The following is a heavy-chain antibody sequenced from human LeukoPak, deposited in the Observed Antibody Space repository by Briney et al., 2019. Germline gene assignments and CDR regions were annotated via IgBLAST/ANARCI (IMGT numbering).Heavy chain of an antibody. D-gene: IGHD3-9*01. CDR2: ISAYNGNT. CDR1: GYTFTSYG. Sequence: GASVKVSCKASGYTFTSYGISWVRQAPGQGLEWMGWISAYNGNTNYAQKLQGRVTMTTDTSTSTAYMELRSLRSDDTAVYYCASGLYDILTGYYSPPFDYWGQGTLVTVSS. V-gene: IGHV1-18*01. CDR3: ASGLYDILTGYYSPPFDY. J-gene: IGHJ4*02.